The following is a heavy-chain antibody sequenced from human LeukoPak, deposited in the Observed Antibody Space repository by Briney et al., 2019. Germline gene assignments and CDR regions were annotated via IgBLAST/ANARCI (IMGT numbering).Heavy chain of an antibody. CDR3: ARLVSGSYFGY. J-gene: IGHJ4*02. CDR2: ISYDGSNK. Sequence: GGSLRLSCAASGFTFSSYAMHWVRQAPGKGPEWVAVISYDGSNKYYADSVRGRFTISRDNSRNTLYLQMNSLRAEDAAVYYCARLVSGSYFGYWGQGALVTVSS. CDR1: GFTFSSYA. D-gene: IGHD1-26*01. V-gene: IGHV3-30*01.